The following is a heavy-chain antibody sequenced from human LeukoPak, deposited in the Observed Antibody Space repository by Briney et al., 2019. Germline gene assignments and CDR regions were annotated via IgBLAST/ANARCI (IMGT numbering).Heavy chain of an antibody. Sequence: ASVKGSCRASGYTFTGYYMHWVRQAPGQGLEWMGWINPNSGGTNYAQKFQGRVTMTRDTSISTAYMELSRLRSDDTAVYYCARGKRDYVWGSYPKDYWGQGTLVTVSS. CDR3: ARGKRDYVWGSYPKDY. V-gene: IGHV1-2*02. CDR1: GYTFTGYY. CDR2: INPNSGGT. D-gene: IGHD3-16*02. J-gene: IGHJ4*02.